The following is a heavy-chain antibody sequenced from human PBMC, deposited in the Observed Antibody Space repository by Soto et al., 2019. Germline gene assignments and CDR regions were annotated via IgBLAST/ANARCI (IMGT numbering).Heavy chain of an antibody. V-gene: IGHV3-74*01. CDR1: GFTFSSYC. CDR2: INSDGSST. J-gene: IGHJ1*01. Sequence: XGFLRLSCAASGFTFSSYCMHWVRQAPGKGLVWVSRINSDGSSTSYADSVKGRFTISRDNAKNTLYLQMNSLRAEDTAVYYCASDYFVRSYYYDSSGSTEYFQQWGQGTLVTVPS. D-gene: IGHD3-22*01. CDR3: ASDYFVRSYYYDSSGSTEYFQQ.